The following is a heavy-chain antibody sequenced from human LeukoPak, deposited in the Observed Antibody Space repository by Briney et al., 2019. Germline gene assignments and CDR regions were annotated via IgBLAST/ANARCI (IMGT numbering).Heavy chain of an antibody. CDR3: AREGRSSSPMDY. Sequence: KFGESLKISCKASGYSFTDYWIVWVRQMPGKGLEWMGAIYPGDSDTRYSPSLDGQVTISADKSLSTAYLQWGSLKASDTAMYYCAREGRSSSPMDYWGQGTLVTVSS. CDR1: GYSFTDYW. D-gene: IGHD6-6*01. V-gene: IGHV5-51*01. CDR2: IYPGDSDT. J-gene: IGHJ4*02.